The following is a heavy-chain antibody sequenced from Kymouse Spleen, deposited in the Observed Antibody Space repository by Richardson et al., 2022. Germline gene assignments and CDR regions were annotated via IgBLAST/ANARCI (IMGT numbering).Heavy chain of an antibody. V-gene: IGHV3-9*01. D-gene: IGHD6-13*01. CDR2: ISWNSGSI. Sequence: EVQLVESGGGLVQPGRSLRLSCAASGFTFDDYAMHWVRQAPGKGLEWVSGISWNSGSIGYADSVKGRFTISRDNAKNSLYLQMNSLRAEDTALYYCAKDIAAAGTDYYYYYGMDVWGQGTTVTVSS. CDR1: GFTFDDYA. CDR3: AKDIAAAGTDYYYYYGMDV. J-gene: IGHJ6*02.